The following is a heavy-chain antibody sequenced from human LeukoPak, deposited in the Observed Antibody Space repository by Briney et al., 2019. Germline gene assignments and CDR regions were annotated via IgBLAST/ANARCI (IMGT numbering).Heavy chain of an antibody. CDR2: IYTSGST. D-gene: IGHD6-19*01. V-gene: IGHV4-61*02. J-gene: IGHJ4*02. Sequence: PSETLSLTCTVSGGSISSGSYYWSWIRQPAGKGLEWIGRIYTSGSTNYNPSLKSRVTISVDTSKNQFSLKLSSVTAADTAVYYCARELSPVASDYWGQGTLVTVSS. CDR1: GGSISSGSYY. CDR3: ARELSPVASDY.